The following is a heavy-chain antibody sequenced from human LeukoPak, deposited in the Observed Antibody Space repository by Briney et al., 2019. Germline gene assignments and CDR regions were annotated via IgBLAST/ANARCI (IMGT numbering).Heavy chain of an antibody. J-gene: IGHJ4*02. CDR1: GFTFSSYG. CDR2: ISGSGGST. Sequence: GGSLRLSCAASGFTFSSYGMSWVRQAPGKGLEWVSAISGSGGSTYYADSVKGRFTITRDNSKNTLYLQMNSLRLDDMGVYYCAKPSGSGVDYWGRGTRVTVSS. V-gene: IGHV3-23*01. D-gene: IGHD1-26*01. CDR3: AKPSGSGVDY.